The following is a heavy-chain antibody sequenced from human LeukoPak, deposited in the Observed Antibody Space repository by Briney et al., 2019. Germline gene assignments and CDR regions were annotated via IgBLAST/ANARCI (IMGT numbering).Heavy chain of an antibody. J-gene: IGHJ3*02. V-gene: IGHV3-9*01. CDR3: AKAKRATVVNGIRAFDI. Sequence: GGTLRLSCAASGFTFDDYAMHWVRQAPGKGLEWVSGISWSSGSIGYADSVKGRFTISRDNAKNSLYLQMNSLRAEDTALYYCAKAKRATVVNGIRAFDIWGQGTMVTVSS. D-gene: IGHD4-23*01. CDR1: GFTFDDYA. CDR2: ISWSSGSI.